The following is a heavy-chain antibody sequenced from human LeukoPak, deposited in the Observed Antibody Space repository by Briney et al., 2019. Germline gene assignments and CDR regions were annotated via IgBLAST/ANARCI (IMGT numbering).Heavy chain of an antibody. V-gene: IGHV1-18*01. CDR1: GYTFTNYG. Sequence: GASVKVSCRASGYTFTNYGVSWVRQAPVQGLEWMGWISTYNSNTHYAQKFQGRVTMTTDTSTSTVYMELRSLRSDDTAVYYCAREGLRSIAARRGTRDYMDVWGQGTTVIVSS. CDR3: AREGLRSIAARRGTRDYMDV. CDR2: ISTYNSNT. J-gene: IGHJ6*02. D-gene: IGHD6-6*01.